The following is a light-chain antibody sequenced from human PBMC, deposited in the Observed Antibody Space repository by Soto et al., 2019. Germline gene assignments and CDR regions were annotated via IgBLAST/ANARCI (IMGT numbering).Light chain of an antibody. V-gene: IGLV4-60*02. CDR2: LDRSGSY. Sequence: QHVLTQSSSASASLGSSVKLTCILSSGHSTYIIAWHQQQPGKAPRFLMTLDRSGSYNRGSGVPERFSGSSSGADRYLTISNLQFEDEGDYYCETWYSNTHKVFGGGTKLTVL. CDR3: ETWYSNTHKV. CDR1: SGHSTYI. J-gene: IGLJ3*02.